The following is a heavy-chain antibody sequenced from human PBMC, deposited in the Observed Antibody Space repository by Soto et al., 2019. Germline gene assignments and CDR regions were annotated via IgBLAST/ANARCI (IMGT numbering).Heavy chain of an antibody. Sequence: QVQLVQSGAEVKKPGASVKVSCKASGYTFTSYGISWVRQAPGQGLEWMGWISAYNGNTNYAQKLQGRVTMTTDTSTRTASMELRSPRSDDTAVYYCARDRYCSGGSCYHFDYWGQGTLVTVSS. V-gene: IGHV1-18*01. D-gene: IGHD2-15*01. CDR3: ARDRYCSGGSCYHFDY. J-gene: IGHJ4*02. CDR2: ISAYNGNT. CDR1: GYTFTSYG.